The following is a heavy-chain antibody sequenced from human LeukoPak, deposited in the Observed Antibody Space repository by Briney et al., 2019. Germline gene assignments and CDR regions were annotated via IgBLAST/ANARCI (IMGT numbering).Heavy chain of an antibody. J-gene: IGHJ4*02. V-gene: IGHV4-34*01. CDR2: INHSGST. D-gene: IGHD4-11*01. Sequence: SETLSLTCAVYGGSFSGYYWSWIRQPPGKGLEWIGEINHSGSTNYNPSLKSRVTISVDTSTNQVSLKLNSVTAADTAVYYCARQYSNYFDYWGQGTLVTVSS. CDR1: GGSFSGYY. CDR3: ARQYSNYFDY.